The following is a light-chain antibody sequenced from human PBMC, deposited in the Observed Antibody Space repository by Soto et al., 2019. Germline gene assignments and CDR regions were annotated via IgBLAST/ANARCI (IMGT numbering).Light chain of an antibody. J-gene: IGKJ4*01. CDR2: AAS. CDR1: QGISSW. Sequence: DIQIPKSPSLVSASVGDRVTITCRTSQGISSWLAWYQHKPGRAPKLLIHAASSLESGVPSRFSGSGSGTDGTLTINSLKPDEFATYDCHQTISFPLAVGEGTKVEIK. V-gene: IGKV1-12*01. CDR3: HQTISFPLA.